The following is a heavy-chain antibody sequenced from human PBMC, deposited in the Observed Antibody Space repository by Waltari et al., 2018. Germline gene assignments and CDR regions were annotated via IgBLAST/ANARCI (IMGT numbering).Heavy chain of an antibody. J-gene: IGHJ4*02. V-gene: IGHV3-9*01. CDR1: GFTFDDYA. CDR2: ISWNSGSI. Sequence: VQLVESGGGLVQPGRSLRLSCAASGFTFDDYAMHWVRQAPGKGLEWVSGISWNSGSIGYADSVKGRFTISRDNAKNSLYLQMNSLRAEDTALYYCAKDPNYDFWSGYPDYWGQGTLVTVSS. D-gene: IGHD3-3*01. CDR3: AKDPNYDFWSGYPDY.